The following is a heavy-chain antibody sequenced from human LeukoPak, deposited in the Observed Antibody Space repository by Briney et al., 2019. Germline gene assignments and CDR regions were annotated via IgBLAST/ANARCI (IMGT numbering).Heavy chain of an antibody. CDR2: INSDGSST. J-gene: IGHJ4*02. CDR3: ARGGTSRYDLIY. CDR1: GFTFSNSW. V-gene: IGHV3-74*01. D-gene: IGHD3-3*01. Sequence: GGSLRLSCAASGFTFSNSWMHWVRQAPGKGLVWVSHINSDGSSTSYADSVKGRFTISRDNAKNTLYLQMNSLRAEDTAVYYCARGGTSRYDLIYWGQGTLVPVSS.